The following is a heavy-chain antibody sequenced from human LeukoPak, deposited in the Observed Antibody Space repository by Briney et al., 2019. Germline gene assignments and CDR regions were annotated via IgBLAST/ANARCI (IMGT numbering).Heavy chain of an antibody. D-gene: IGHD1-26*01. CDR1: GFTFSSYS. CDR3: AREFEGTASGAGY. CDR2: MSVGSGLI. Sequence: GGSLRLSCAASGFTFSSYSMNWIRQAPGKGLEWVSSMSVGSGLIYYAKSVKGRFTVSRDNAKKSLYLQMNSLRAEDTAVYYCAREFEGTASGAGYWGQGTLVTVSS. J-gene: IGHJ4*02. V-gene: IGHV3-21*01.